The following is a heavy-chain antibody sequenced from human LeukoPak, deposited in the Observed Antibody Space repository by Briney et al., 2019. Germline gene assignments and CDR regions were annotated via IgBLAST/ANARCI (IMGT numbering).Heavy chain of an antibody. Sequence: GGSLRLSCAASGFTFSSYAMSWVRQAPGKGLEWVSAISGSGGSTYYADSVKGRFTISRDNSKNTLYLKMKSLRAEETAVYYCAKAQGGLVTYYFDYWGQGTLVTVSS. J-gene: IGHJ4*02. D-gene: IGHD3-9*01. CDR1: GFTFSSYA. CDR2: ISGSGGST. CDR3: AKAQGGLVTYYFDY. V-gene: IGHV3-23*01.